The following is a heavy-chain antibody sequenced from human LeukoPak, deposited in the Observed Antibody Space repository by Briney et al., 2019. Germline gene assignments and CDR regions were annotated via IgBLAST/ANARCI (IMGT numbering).Heavy chain of an antibody. CDR3: AKDYAGDSYWFDP. J-gene: IGHJ5*02. CDR1: GGSISSSSYY. D-gene: IGHD2-21*02. V-gene: IGHV4-39*02. Sequence: SETLSLTCTVSGGSISSSSYYWGWLRQPPGKGLEWIGSIYYSGSTYYNPSLKSRVTISVDTSKNQFSLKLSSVAAADTAVYYCAKDYAGDSYWFDPWGQGTLVTVSS. CDR2: IYYSGST.